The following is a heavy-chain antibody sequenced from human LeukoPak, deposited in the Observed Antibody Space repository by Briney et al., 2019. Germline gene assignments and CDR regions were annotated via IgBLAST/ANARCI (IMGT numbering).Heavy chain of an antibody. Sequence: ASVKVSCNASGYTFTSYGISWVRQAPGQGLEWMGWISAYNGNTNYAQKLQGRVTMTTDTSTSTAYMELRSLRSDDTAVYYCAKAASGGSYPDAFDIWGQGTMVTVSS. D-gene: IGHD1-26*01. CDR1: GYTFTSYG. V-gene: IGHV1-18*01. CDR2: ISAYNGNT. J-gene: IGHJ3*02. CDR3: AKAASGGSYPDAFDI.